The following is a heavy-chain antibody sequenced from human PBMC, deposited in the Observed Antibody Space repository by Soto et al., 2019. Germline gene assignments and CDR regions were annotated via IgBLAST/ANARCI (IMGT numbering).Heavy chain of an antibody. CDR1: GFSLSNARMG. J-gene: IGHJ4*02. Sequence: QVTLKESGPVLVKPTETLTLTCTVSGFSLSNARMGVSWIRQPPGKALEWLAHIFSNDEKSYSTSLKSRLTTSKDTSKSQVVLTMTNMDPVDTATYYCARIRITMVRGVEMYYFDYWGQGTLVTVSS. D-gene: IGHD3-10*01. V-gene: IGHV2-26*01. CDR2: IFSNDEK. CDR3: ARIRITMVRGVEMYYFDY.